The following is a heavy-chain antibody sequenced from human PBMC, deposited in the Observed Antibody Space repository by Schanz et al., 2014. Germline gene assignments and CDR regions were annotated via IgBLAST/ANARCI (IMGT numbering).Heavy chain of an antibody. CDR3: AKDVVPLVQQLIRSGCAHLDH. Sequence: QVQLVESGGGVVQPGRSLRLSCAASGFTFSKYGVNWVRQAPGKGLEWVAVISYDGSDKFHADSVKGRFTISRDNSKITLYLQMNSLRVEDTAVYYCAKDVVPLVQQLIRSGCAHLDHWGQGTLVTVSS. CDR1: GFTFSKYG. V-gene: IGHV3-30*18. D-gene: IGHD6-13*01. CDR2: ISYDGSDK. J-gene: IGHJ4*02.